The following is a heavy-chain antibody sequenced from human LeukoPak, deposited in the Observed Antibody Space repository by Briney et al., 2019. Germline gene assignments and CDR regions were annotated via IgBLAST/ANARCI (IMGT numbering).Heavy chain of an antibody. V-gene: IGHV3-66*04. CDR1: GVYVSSKY. CDR2: IYSGGIT. CDR3: ARLNGGYLDS. D-gene: IGHD4-23*01. J-gene: IGHJ4*02. Sequence: SGGSLRPSCAAVGVYVSSKYINWVRQAPGRGLGWVSVIYSGGITYYAASVKGRFIISRDISKNTLYLQMNSLRGDDTAVYYCARLNGGYLDSWGQGTLVTVSS.